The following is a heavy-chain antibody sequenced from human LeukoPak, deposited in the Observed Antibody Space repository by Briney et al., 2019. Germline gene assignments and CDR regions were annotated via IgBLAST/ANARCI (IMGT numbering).Heavy chain of an antibody. V-gene: IGHV3-11*06. D-gene: IGHD1-26*01. CDR2: ISSSSSYT. CDR3: ARQPYSGSYYLYDY. Sequence: SGGSLRLSCAASGFTFSDYYMSWIRQAPGEGLEWVSYISSSSSYTNYADSVKGRFTISRDNAKNSLYLQMNSLRAEDTAVYYCARQPYSGSYYLYDYWGQGTLVTVSS. J-gene: IGHJ4*02. CDR1: GFTFSDYY.